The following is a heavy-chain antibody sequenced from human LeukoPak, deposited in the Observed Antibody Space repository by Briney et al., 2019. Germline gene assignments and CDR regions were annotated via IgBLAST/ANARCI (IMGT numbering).Heavy chain of an antibody. Sequence: GASVKVSCKASGGTFRTEAFSWVRQAPGQGLEWLGGIIPLFGRRNYAQKFQGRVTISMDESTSTTHMELSSLRSEDTAVYYCARSPFTIFGVVIMGPFDYWGQGTLVTVSS. V-gene: IGHV1-69*05. J-gene: IGHJ4*02. CDR3: ARSPFTIFGVVIMGPFDY. CDR2: IIPLFGRR. D-gene: IGHD3-3*01. CDR1: GGTFRTEA.